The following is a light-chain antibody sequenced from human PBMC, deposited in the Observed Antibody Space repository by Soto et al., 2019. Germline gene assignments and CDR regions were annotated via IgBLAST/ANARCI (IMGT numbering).Light chain of an antibody. Sequence: EIVLTQSPATLSVSPGERATLSCRASQSVSKLLTWYQQKPGQPPSLLMYDISTRAAGIPARFSGSGSGSGFNLTIRSLQPEDFAVYFCQQCNNGPPCTLGQGTKLYIK. J-gene: IGKJ2*02. CDR2: DIS. V-gene: IGKV3-11*01. CDR1: QSVSKL. CDR3: QQCNNGPPCT.